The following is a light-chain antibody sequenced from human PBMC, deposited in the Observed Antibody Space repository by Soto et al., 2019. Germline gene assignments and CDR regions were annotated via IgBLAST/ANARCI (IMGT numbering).Light chain of an antibody. Sequence: DIQMTQSPSSLSASVGDRVTITCQASRDISNYLNWYQQKPGKAPKLLIYDASNLETGVPSRFSGSGSGTDFTFTISRLQPEDIATYYCQQYDNLPPLTFGGGTKVEIK. J-gene: IGKJ4*01. CDR1: RDISNY. V-gene: IGKV1-33*01. CDR3: QQYDNLPPLT. CDR2: DAS.